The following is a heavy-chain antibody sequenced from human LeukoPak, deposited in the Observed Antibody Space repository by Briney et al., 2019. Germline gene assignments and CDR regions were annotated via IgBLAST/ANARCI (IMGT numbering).Heavy chain of an antibody. CDR1: GYTFTSYG. CDR2: ISAYNGNT. CDR3: ARDDPDRGDGMDV. J-gene: IGHJ6*04. V-gene: IGHV1-18*04. D-gene: IGHD4-17*01. Sequence: ASVKVSCKASGYTFTSYGISWVRQAPGQGLEWMGWISAYNGNTNYAQKLQGRVTMTTDTSTSTAYVELRSLRSDDTAVYYCARDDPDRGDGMDVWGKGTTVTVSS.